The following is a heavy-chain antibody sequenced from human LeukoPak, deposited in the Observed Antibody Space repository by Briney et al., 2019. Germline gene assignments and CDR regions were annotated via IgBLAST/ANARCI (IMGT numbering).Heavy chain of an antibody. CDR2: IYTSGST. CDR3: ARGTLKYYYDSSAKYYFDY. D-gene: IGHD3-22*01. J-gene: IGHJ4*02. CDR1: GGSVSSNY. Sequence: PSETLSLTCTVSGGSVSSNYWSWIRQPAGKGLEWIGRIYTSGSTNYNPSLKSRVTISVDTSKNQFSLKLSSVTAADTAVYYCARGTLKYYYDSSAKYYFDYWGQGTLVTVSS. V-gene: IGHV4-4*07.